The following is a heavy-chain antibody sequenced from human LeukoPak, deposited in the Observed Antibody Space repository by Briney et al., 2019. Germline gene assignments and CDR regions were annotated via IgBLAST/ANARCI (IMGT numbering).Heavy chain of an antibody. CDR2: IYHSGST. J-gene: IGHJ6*03. CDR1: GGSISTYY. Sequence: SETLSLTCTVSGGSISTYYWSWIRQPPGKGLEWIGSIYHSGSTYYNPSLKSRVTISVDTSKNQFSLKLSSVTAADTAVYYCARDPSAAAAGTPWGYYYYMDVWGKGTTVTVSS. V-gene: IGHV4-38-2*02. CDR3: ARDPSAAAAGTPWGYYYYMDV. D-gene: IGHD6-13*01.